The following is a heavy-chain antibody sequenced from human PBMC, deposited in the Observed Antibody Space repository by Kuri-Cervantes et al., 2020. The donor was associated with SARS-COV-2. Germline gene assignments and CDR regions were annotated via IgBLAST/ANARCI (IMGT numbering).Heavy chain of an antibody. J-gene: IGHJ4*02. D-gene: IGHD3-9*01. CDR3: AKGGYYDILTDFDY. V-gene: IGHV3-23*01. CDR1: GGSISSSN. CDR2: ISGSGGST. Sequence: ETLSLTCAVSGGSISSSNWWSWVRQAPGKGLEWVSAISGSGGSTYYADSVKGRFTISRDNSKNTLYLQMNSLRAEDTAVYYCAKGGYYDILTDFDYWGQGTLVTVSS.